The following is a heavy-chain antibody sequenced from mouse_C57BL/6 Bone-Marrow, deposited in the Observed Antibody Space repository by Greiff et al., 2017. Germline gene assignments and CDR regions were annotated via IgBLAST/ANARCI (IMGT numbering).Heavy chain of an antibody. CDR3: ALFYDYDGAMDY. V-gene: IGHV1-64*01. Sequence: QVQLQQPGAELVKPGASVKLSCKASGYTFTSYWMHWVKQRPGQGLEWIGMIHPNSGSTNYNEKFKSKATLTVDKSSSTAYMQLSSLTSEDSAVYYGALFYDYDGAMDYWGQGTSVTVSS. D-gene: IGHD2-4*01. CDR1: GYTFTSYW. J-gene: IGHJ4*01. CDR2: IHPNSGST.